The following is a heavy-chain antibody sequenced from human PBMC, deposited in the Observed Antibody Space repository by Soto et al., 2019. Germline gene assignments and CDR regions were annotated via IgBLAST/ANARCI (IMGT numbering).Heavy chain of an antibody. CDR3: ARRGFCSSYWTYYSCGMDF. CDR1: GDSVSSNSAA. D-gene: IGHD2-15*01. J-gene: IGHJ6*02. CDR2: TYYRSKWYN. V-gene: IGHV6-1*01. Sequence: SQTLSLTCAISGDSVSSNSAARNWIRQSPSRGLEWLGRTYYRSKWYNDYAVSVKSRITINPDTSKNQFSLQLNSVTPEDTAVYYCARRGFCSSYWTYYSCGMDFWGPATFVTV.